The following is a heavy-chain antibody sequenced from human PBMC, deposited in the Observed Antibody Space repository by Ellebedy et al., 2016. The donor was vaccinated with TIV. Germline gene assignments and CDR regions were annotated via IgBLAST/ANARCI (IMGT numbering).Heavy chain of an antibody. CDR3: AKGFGETSYYYYGMDV. CDR2: ISSSSSTI. V-gene: IGHV3-48*01. D-gene: IGHD3-10*01. Sequence: GESLKISCAASGFTFSSYAMSWVRQAPGKGLEWVSYISSSSSTIYYADSVKGRFTISRDNAKNSLYLQMNSLRAEDTAVYYCAKGFGETSYYYYGMDVWGQGTTVTVSS. J-gene: IGHJ6*02. CDR1: GFTFSSYA.